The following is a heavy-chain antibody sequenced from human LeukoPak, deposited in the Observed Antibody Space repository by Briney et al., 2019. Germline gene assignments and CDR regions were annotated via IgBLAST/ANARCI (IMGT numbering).Heavy chain of an antibody. D-gene: IGHD2/OR15-2a*01. Sequence: SETLSLTCTVSGGSISSYYWSWIRQPPGKGLEWIGYIYYSGSTNYNPSLKSRVTISVDTSKNQFSLELKSVTAADTAVYYCARRPATYYAYFDYWGQGTLVTVSS. CDR2: IYYSGST. CDR3: ARRPATYYAYFDY. J-gene: IGHJ4*02. V-gene: IGHV4-59*08. CDR1: GGSISSYY.